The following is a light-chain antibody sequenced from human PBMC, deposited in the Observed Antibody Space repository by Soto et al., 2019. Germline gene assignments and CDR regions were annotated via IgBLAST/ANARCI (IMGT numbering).Light chain of an antibody. CDR3: QQYYRSCT. J-gene: IGKJ2*02. CDR2: DAS. V-gene: IGKV1-5*01. Sequence: DIQLTQSPSTLSASVGDRVTITCRASQSVTDWLAWYQQKPGKAPKLLNYDASSLPSGVPSRFSGSGSGTEISLTIRSLQPEDFASYYCQQYYRSCTFGRRTKVEIK. CDR1: QSVTDW.